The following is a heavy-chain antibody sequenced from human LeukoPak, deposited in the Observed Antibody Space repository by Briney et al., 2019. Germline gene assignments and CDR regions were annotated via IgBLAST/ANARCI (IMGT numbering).Heavy chain of an antibody. CDR2: VNARGYST. V-gene: IGHV3-23*01. Sequence: PGGSLRLSCAASGFTFSSYAMSWARQAPGKGLEWVSAVNARGYSTYYADSVKGRFTISRDNSKNTVFLQMSSLRVEDTAVYYCAKRIRVESGLPHYFDYWGQGTLVTVSS. CDR3: AKRIRVESGLPHYFDY. J-gene: IGHJ4*02. D-gene: IGHD3-10*01. CDR1: GFTFSSYA.